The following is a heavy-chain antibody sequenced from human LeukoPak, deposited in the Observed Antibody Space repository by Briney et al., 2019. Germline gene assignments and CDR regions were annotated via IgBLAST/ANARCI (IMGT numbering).Heavy chain of an antibody. D-gene: IGHD2-21*01. CDR1: GFSFSDYW. Sequence: GGSLRLSCAASGFSFSDYWMHWVRQAPEKGLVWVSLINSDGSTTNYADSVKGRFTISRDNAKNTLYLQMNSLRAEDTAVYFCARAAYDLSGFSLYWGQGTLVTVSS. CDR3: ARAAYDLSGFSLY. J-gene: IGHJ4*02. CDR2: INSDGSTT. V-gene: IGHV3-74*01.